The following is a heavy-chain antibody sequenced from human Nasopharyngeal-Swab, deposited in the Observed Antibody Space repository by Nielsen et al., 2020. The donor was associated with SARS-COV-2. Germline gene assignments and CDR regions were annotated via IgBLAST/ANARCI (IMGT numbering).Heavy chain of an antibody. CDR3: ARKVLEGYYYYGMDV. CDR2: IIPIFGTA. D-gene: IGHD3-3*01. CDR1: GGTFSSYA. V-gene: IGHV1-69*06. Sequence: SVKVSCKASGGTFSSYAISWVRQAPGQGLEWMGGIIPIFGTANYAQKFQGRVTITADKSTSIAYMELSSLRSEDTAVYYCARKVLEGYYYYGMDVWGQGTTVTVSS. J-gene: IGHJ6*02.